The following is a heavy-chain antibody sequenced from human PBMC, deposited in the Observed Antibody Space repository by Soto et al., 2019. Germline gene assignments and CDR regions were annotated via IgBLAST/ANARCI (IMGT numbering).Heavy chain of an antibody. V-gene: IGHV3-23*01. CDR3: ARKVAGSI. J-gene: IGHJ4*02. Sequence: EMHLLESGGGLVQPGGSLRLSCAASGFTVSSVPMTWVRQAPGKGLEWVSSISSSGDGSFYADSVKGRFTISRDSSKNMLFLQLSSLRAEDTAGYYCARKVAGSIWGQGTLVTVSS. D-gene: IGHD6-19*01. CDR2: ISSSGDGS. CDR1: GFTVSSVP.